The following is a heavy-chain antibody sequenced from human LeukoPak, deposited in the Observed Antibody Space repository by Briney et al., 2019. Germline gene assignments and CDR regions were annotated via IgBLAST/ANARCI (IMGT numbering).Heavy chain of an antibody. CDR2: INPNSGGT. CDR1: GYTFTGYY. V-gene: IGHV1-2*02. CDR3: ARAVTKHIVVVTAIIDAFDI. Sequence: ASVKVSCKASGYTFTGYYMHWVRQAPGQGLEWMGWINPNSGGTNYAQKFQGGVTMTRDTSISTAYMELSRLRSDDTAVYYCARAVTKHIVVVTAIIDAFDIWGQGTMVTVSS. J-gene: IGHJ3*02. D-gene: IGHD2-21*02.